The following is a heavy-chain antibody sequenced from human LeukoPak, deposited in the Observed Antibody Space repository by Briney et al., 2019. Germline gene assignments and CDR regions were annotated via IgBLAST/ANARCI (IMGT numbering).Heavy chain of an antibody. CDR2: IYYSGSA. CDR3: ARHAYSSWGSFDY. V-gene: IGHV4-59*08. CDR1: GGSISSYY. D-gene: IGHD6-6*01. J-gene: IGHJ4*02. Sequence: SETLSLTCTVSGGSISSYYWSWIRQPPGKGLEWIGYIYYSGSANHNPSLKSRVTISVDTSKNQFSLKLRSVTAADTAVYYCARHAYSSWGSFDYWGQGTLVTVSS.